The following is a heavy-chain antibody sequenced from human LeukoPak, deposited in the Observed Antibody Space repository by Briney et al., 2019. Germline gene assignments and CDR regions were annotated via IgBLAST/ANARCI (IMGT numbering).Heavy chain of an antibody. V-gene: IGHV1-18*04. CDR3: ARDLVGATDY. J-gene: IGHJ4*02. D-gene: IGHD1-26*01. CDR1: GYTFIDYY. CDR2: ISAYNGNT. Sequence: ASVKVSCKASGYTFIDYYIHWVRQAPGQGLEWMGWISAYNGNTNYAQKLQGRVTMTTDTSTSTAYMELRSLRSDDTAVYYCARDLVGATDYWGQGTLVTVSS.